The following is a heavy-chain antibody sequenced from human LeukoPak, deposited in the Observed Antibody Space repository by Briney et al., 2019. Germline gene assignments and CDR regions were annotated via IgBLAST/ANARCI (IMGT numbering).Heavy chain of an antibody. J-gene: IGHJ6*03. CDR1: GGSISSGGYS. Sequence: SETLSLTCAVSGGSISSGGYSWSWIRQPPGKGLEWIGYIYHSGSTYCNPSLKSRVTISVDRSKNQFSLKLSSVTAADTAVYYCARVPRSYYYYYYMDVWGKGTTVTVSS. CDR2: IYHSGST. V-gene: IGHV4-30-2*01. CDR3: ARVPRSYYYYYYMDV.